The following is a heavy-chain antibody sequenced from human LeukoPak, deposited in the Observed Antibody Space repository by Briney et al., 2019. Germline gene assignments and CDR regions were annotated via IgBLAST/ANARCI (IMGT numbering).Heavy chain of an antibody. V-gene: IGHV5-51*01. CDR1: GYSFTSYW. D-gene: IGHD2-8*01. CDR2: IYPGDSDT. CDR3: AREYDCTNGVCPFEY. J-gene: IGHJ4*02. Sequence: GESLKISCKGSGYSFTSYWIGWVRQMPGKGLGWMGIIYPGDSDTRYSPSFQGQVTISADKSISTAYLQWSSLKASDTAMYYCAREYDCTNGVCPFEYWGQGTLVTVSS.